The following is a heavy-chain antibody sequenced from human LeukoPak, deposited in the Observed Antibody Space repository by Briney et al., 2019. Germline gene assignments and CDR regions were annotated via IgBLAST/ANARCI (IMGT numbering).Heavy chain of an antibody. J-gene: IGHJ3*02. CDR2: IYYSGST. V-gene: IGHV4-59*01. D-gene: IGHD3-10*01. Sequence: SETLSLTCTVSGGSISSYYWSWIRQPPGKGLEWIGYIYYSGSTNYNPSLKSRVTISVDTSKNQFSLKLSSVTAADTAVYYCARVGLLWFGDPSRAFDIWGQGTMVTVSS. CDR1: GGSISSYY. CDR3: ARVGLLWFGDPSRAFDI.